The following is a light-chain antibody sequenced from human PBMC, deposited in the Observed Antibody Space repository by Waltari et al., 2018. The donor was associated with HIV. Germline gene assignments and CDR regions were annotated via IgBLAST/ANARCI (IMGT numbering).Light chain of an antibody. CDR2: DAS. Sequence: ETVMTQSPATLSVSPGERVTLSCRASQGISDKLAWYQQKPRQAPRFLIYDASSRAPGVPARFSGSGSGTDFTLTISSLQSEDSAVYYCQQYYNWPPLTFGGGTRVEIK. CDR1: QGISDK. J-gene: IGKJ4*01. V-gene: IGKV3-15*01. CDR3: QQYYNWPPLT.